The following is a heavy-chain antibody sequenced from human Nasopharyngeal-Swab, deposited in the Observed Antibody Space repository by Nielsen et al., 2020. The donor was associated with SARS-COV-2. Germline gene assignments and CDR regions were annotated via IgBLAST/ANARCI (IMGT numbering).Heavy chain of an antibody. D-gene: IGHD6-19*01. V-gene: IGHV3-30*04. CDR2: ISYDGSNK. Sequence: GESLKISCAASGFTFSSYAMHWVRQAPGKGLEWVAVISYDGSNKYYADSVKGRFTTSRDNSKNTLYLQMNSLRAEDTAVYYCARTGGPVYGLVVDYWGQGTLVTVSS. J-gene: IGHJ4*02. CDR3: ARTGGPVYGLVVDY. CDR1: GFTFSSYA.